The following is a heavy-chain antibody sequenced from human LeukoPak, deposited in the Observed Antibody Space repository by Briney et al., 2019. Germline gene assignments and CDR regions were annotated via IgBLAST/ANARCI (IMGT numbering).Heavy chain of an antibody. J-gene: IGHJ3*02. CDR3: ARSTSGWCPSSPLYAFDI. D-gene: IGHD6-19*01. CDR2: ISYDGSNK. V-gene: IGHV3-30*04. CDR1: GFTFSSYA. Sequence: GGSLRLSCAASGFTFSSYAMHWVRQAPGKGLEWVAVISYDGSNKYYADSVKGRFTISRDNSKNTLYLQMNSLRAEDTAVYYCARSTSGWCPSSPLYAFDIWGQGTMVTVSS.